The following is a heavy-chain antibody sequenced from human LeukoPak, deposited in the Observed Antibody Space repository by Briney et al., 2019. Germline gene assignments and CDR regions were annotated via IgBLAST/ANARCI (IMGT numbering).Heavy chain of an antibody. CDR1: GGSISSYY. CDR3: ARDLGIVARSDAFDI. J-gene: IGHJ3*02. Sequence: SETLSLTCTVSGGSISSYYWSWIRQPPGKGLEWIGYIYYSGSTNYNPSLKSRVTISADTSKNQFSLKLSSVTAADTAVYYCARDLGIVARSDAFDIWGQGTMVTVSS. V-gene: IGHV4-59*01. D-gene: IGHD3-22*01. CDR2: IYYSGST.